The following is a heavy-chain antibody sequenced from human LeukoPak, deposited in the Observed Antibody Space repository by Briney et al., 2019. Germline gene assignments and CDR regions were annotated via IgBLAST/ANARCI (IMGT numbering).Heavy chain of an antibody. V-gene: IGHV4-34*01. Sequence: SETLSLTCAAYGGSFSGYYWSWIRQPPGKGLEWIGEINHSGSTNYNPSLKSRVTISVDTSKNQFSLKLSSVTAADTAVYYCARFTIFGVVLDAFDIWGQGTMVTVSS. J-gene: IGHJ3*02. D-gene: IGHD3-3*01. CDR3: ARFTIFGVVLDAFDI. CDR1: GGSFSGYY. CDR2: INHSGST.